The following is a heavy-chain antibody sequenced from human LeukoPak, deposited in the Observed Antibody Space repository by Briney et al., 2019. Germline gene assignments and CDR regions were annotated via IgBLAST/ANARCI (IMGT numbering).Heavy chain of an antibody. Sequence: GGSLRLSCAASGFTFSSYSMNWVRQAPGKGLEWVSSISSSSSYIYYADSVKGRFTISRDNAKNSLYLQMNSLRAEDTAVYYCASATNVDTAMVGYWGQGTLVTVS. CDR1: GFTFSSYS. CDR3: ASATNVDTAMVGY. D-gene: IGHD5-18*01. V-gene: IGHV3-21*01. J-gene: IGHJ4*02. CDR2: ISSSSSYI.